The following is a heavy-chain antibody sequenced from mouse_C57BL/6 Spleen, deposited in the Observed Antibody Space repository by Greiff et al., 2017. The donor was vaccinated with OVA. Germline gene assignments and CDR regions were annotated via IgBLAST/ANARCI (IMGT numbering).Heavy chain of an antibody. D-gene: IGHD1-1*01. CDR2: ISHGGGST. J-gene: IGHJ1*03. V-gene: IGHV5-12*01. CDR1: GFTFSDYY. Sequence: DVMLVESGAGLVQPGGSLKLSCAASGFTFSDYYMYWVRQTPEKRLEWVAYISHGGGSTYYPDTVKGRFTISRDNAKHTLYLQMSRLKTEDTAMYYGARHGYYGGGWYFDVWGTGTTVTVSS. CDR3: ARHGYYGGGWYFDV.